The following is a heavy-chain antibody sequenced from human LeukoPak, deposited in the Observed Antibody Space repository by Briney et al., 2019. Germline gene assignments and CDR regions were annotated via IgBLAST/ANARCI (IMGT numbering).Heavy chain of an antibody. J-gene: IGHJ6*03. Sequence: GGSLRLSCAASGFTFSSYWMSWVRQAPGKGLEWVSAISGSGGSTYYADSVKGRFTISRDNSKNTLYLQMNSLRAEDTAVYYCAKEVGSSFPYYYYMDVWGKGTTVTISS. CDR1: GFTFSSYW. CDR3: AKEVGSSFPYYYYMDV. V-gene: IGHV3-23*01. CDR2: ISGSGGST. D-gene: IGHD6-13*01.